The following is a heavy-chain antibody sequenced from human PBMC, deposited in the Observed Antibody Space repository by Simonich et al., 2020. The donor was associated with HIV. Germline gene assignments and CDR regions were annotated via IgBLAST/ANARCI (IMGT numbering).Heavy chain of an antibody. D-gene: IGHD3-3*01. CDR3: ARDNGPLLRFSEGVHYMDV. CDR1: GFTFSNCA. Sequence: EVQLVESGGGVVQPGRSLRLSCTASGFTFSNCAMSWVRRAPGGGWGGVSGISGSGGRTYYTDSVKGRFTISRDNSKITLYLLMNSRRAEDTAMYYCARDNGPLLRFSEGVHYMDVWGKGTTVTVSS. V-gene: IGHV3-23*04. J-gene: IGHJ6*03. CDR2: ISGSGGRT.